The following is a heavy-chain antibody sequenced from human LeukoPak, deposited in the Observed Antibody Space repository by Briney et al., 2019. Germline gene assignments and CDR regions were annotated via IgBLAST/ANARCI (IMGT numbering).Heavy chain of an antibody. D-gene: IGHD1-7*01. J-gene: IGHJ4*02. CDR2: INVDGSIT. CDR3: ASGPVGGNYYLDH. V-gene: IGHV3-74*01. Sequence: GGSLRLSCAASGFTFSSYWMHWVRQAPGKGLVWVSRINVDGSITNYADSVKGRFTISRDNAKNTLYLQMSSLRAEDTSVYYCASGPVGGNYYLDHWGQGTLVTVSS. CDR1: GFTFSSYW.